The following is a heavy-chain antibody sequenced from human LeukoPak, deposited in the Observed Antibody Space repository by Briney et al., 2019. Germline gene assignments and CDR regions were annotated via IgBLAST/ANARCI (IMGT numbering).Heavy chain of an antibody. Sequence: SVKVSCKASGGTFSSYAISWVRQAPGQGLEWMGGIIPIFGTTSYAQKFQGRVTITADESTSTAYMEPSSLRSEDTAVYYCARVPFTAADDRSYYYYGMDVWGQGTTVTVSS. CDR2: IIPIFGTT. V-gene: IGHV1-69*13. CDR3: ARVPFTAADDRSYYYYGMDV. D-gene: IGHD6-13*01. CDR1: GGTFSSYA. J-gene: IGHJ6*02.